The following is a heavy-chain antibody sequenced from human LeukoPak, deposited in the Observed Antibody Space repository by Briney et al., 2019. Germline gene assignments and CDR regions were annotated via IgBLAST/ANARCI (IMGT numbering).Heavy chain of an antibody. CDR2: INPNSGGS. CDR1: GYTFTGYY. CDR3: ARDTVRLGSPRYYYYMDV. D-gene: IGHD3-16*01. V-gene: IGHV1-2*02. J-gene: IGHJ6*03. Sequence: GASVRVSCKASGYTFTGYYLHWVRQAPGQGLEWMGWINPNSGGSKYAQKFQGSVTMTRDTSISTAYMEVSRLRSDDTAVYYCARDTVRLGSPRYYYYMDVWGKGTTVTISS.